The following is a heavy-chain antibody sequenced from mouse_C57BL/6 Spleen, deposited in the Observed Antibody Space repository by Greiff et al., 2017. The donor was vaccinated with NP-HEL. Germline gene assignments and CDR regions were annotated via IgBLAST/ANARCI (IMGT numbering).Heavy chain of an antibody. CDR2: INYDGSST. CDR3: ARDLLSITTVVATDWYFDV. V-gene: IGHV5-16*01. Sequence: EVKLVESEGGLVQPGSSMKLSCTASGFTFSDYYMAWVRQVPEKGLEWVANINYDGSSTYYLDSLKSRFIISRDNAKNILYLQMSSLKSEDTATYYCARDLLSITTVVATDWYFDVWGTGTTVTVSS. J-gene: IGHJ1*03. D-gene: IGHD1-1*01. CDR1: GFTFSDYY.